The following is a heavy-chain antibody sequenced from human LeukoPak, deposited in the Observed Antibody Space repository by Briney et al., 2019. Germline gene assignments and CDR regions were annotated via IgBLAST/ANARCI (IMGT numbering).Heavy chain of an antibody. Sequence: ASVKVSCKASGYTFTDYYIHWVRQAPGQGLEWMGWINPNNGGTNYAQKFQGRVTMTEDTSTDTAYMELSSLRSEDTAVYYCATAITMVRGVIINNWFDPWGQGTLVTVSS. J-gene: IGHJ5*02. CDR3: ATAITMVRGVIINNWFDP. CDR1: GYTFTDYY. D-gene: IGHD3-10*01. V-gene: IGHV1-2*02. CDR2: INPNNGGT.